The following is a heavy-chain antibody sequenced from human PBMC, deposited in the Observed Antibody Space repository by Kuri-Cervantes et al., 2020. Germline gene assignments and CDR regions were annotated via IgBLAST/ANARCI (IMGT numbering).Heavy chain of an antibody. CDR3: ASYTNFWGSYTEY. J-gene: IGHJ4*02. CDR2: ISSSGSTI. D-gene: IGHD3-16*01. Sequence: GGSLRLSCAASGFTVSSNYMSWVRQAPGKGLEWVSYISSSGSTIYYADSVKGRFTISRDNAKNSLYLQMNSLRAEDTAVYYCASYTNFWGSYTEYWGQGTLVTVSS. V-gene: IGHV3-11*01. CDR1: GFTVSSNY.